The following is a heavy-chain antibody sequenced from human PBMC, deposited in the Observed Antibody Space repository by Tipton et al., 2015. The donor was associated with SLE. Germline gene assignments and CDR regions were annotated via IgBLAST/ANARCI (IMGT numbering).Heavy chain of an antibody. CDR2: ISGGGDST. J-gene: IGHJ3*02. CDR3: AKEEDYYDNSGSYAFDI. V-gene: IGHV3-23*01. CDR1: GFSFRTYA. D-gene: IGHD3-22*01. Sequence: SLRLSCAASGFSFRTYAMNWVRQAPGKGLEWVSGISGGGDSTYYADSVQGRFTISRDNAKNTLYLQMNSLRAEDTAVYYCAKEEDYYDNSGSYAFDIWGQGTMVTVSS.